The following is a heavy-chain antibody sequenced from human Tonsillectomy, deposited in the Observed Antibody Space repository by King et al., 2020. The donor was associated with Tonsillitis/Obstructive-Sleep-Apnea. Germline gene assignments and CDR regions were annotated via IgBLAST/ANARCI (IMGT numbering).Heavy chain of an antibody. CDR1: GYSFTGFY. J-gene: IGHJ5*02. V-gene: IGHV1-2*02. Sequence: QVQLVESGAEVKKPGASVKVSCKASGYSFTGFYMHWVRQAPGQGLEWMGWINPTSGGTNYAQKFQGRVTMTRDTSISTAYMELSRLTSDDTAVYYCAKEGNNWFDPWGQGTLVTVSS. CDR3: AKEGNNWFDP. D-gene: IGHD3-10*01. CDR2: INPTSGGT.